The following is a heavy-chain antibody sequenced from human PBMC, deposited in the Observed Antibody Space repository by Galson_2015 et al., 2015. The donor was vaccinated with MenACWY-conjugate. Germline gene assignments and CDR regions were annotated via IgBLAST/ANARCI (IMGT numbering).Heavy chain of an antibody. Sequence: ETLSLPCTVSGGSISSYYWSWIRPPPGQGLEWIGYIYYSGSTNYNPSLKSRVTISVDTSKNQFSLKLSSVTAADTAVYYCARVHYYRSGTYYNGLDVWGQGTTVTVSS. CDR1: GGSISSYY. V-gene: IGHV4-59*01. D-gene: IGHD3-10*01. CDR3: ARVHYYRSGTYYNGLDV. CDR2: IYYSGST. J-gene: IGHJ6*02.